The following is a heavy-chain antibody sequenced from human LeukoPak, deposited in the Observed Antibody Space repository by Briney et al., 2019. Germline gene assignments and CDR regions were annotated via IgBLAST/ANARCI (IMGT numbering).Heavy chain of an antibody. J-gene: IGHJ4*02. Sequence: GGSLTLTCAASGFAFSGSDIHWVRHATAKGLEWVSAIYTAGNRFYAESVKGRFSISRENAENSLFLQMTRLRAGETAGYYCARGRRDGYNFAFDCWGQGTLVTVSS. V-gene: IGHV3-13*01. CDR1: GFAFSGSD. D-gene: IGHD5-24*01. CDR2: IYTAGNR. CDR3: ARGRRDGYNFAFDC.